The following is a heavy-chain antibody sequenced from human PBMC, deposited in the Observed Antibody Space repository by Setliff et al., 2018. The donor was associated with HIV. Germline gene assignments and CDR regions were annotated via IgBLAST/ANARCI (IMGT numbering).Heavy chain of an antibody. Sequence: VASVKVSCKASGYTFTNFGVGWVRQAPGQGLEWMGWVSPYNGHTKYAQRFQGRVTMSTDTSTSTIYMELTSLRSDDTAVYYCARWSCGRATCYDSPYNWFEPWGQGTLVTVS. V-gene: IGHV1-18*01. CDR3: ARWSCGRATCYDSPYNWFEP. CDR1: GYTFTNFG. D-gene: IGHD2-2*01. CDR2: VSPYNGHT. J-gene: IGHJ5*02.